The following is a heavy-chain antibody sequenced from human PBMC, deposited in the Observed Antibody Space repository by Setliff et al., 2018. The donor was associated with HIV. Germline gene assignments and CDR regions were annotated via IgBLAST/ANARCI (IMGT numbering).Heavy chain of an antibody. V-gene: IGHV4-34*01. Sequence: SETLSLTCAVYGGSFNGYSWTWIRQPPGKGLEWIGGINHSGSTNYNPSLKSRVTISVDTSKSQFSLRLNSVTATDTAVYYCARRPSHYYDSSGYSHFDHWGQGTLVTVSS. J-gene: IGHJ4*02. CDR2: INHSGST. CDR1: GGSFNGYS. CDR3: ARRPSHYYDSSGYSHFDH. D-gene: IGHD3-22*01.